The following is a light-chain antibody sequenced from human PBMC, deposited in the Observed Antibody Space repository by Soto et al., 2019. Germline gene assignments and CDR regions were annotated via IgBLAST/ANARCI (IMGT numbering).Light chain of an antibody. J-gene: IGKJ2*01. CDR1: QIMYTW. V-gene: IGKV1-5*01. Sequence: DIQMTQSPSTLSASVGDRVTITCRASQIMYTWLAWYQQKPGKAPKLLIYDATTLGSGVPSRFSGSGSGTEFTLTISSLQPDDFATYYCQHYNGYFGQGTKLEI. CDR3: QHYNGY. CDR2: DAT.